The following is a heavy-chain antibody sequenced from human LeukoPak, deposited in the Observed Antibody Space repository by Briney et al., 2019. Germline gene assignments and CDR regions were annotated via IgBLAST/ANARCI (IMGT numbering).Heavy chain of an antibody. D-gene: IGHD6-19*01. CDR2: INPDGNDI. Sequence: GGSLRLSCAASGFPFSSHWMAWVRQPPGKGLGGVAIINPDGNDIHYADSLKGRFTISRDSAKNSVSLQMNSLRVEDTAVYYCARYSGWYRFYSCGQGTLLTVSS. CDR3: ARYSGWYRFYS. J-gene: IGHJ4*02. V-gene: IGHV3-7*01. CDR1: GFPFSSHW.